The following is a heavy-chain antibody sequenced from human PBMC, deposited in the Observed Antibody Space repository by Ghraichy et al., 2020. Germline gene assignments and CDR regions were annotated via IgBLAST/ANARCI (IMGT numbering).Heavy chain of an antibody. CDR3: ARIYTGSYSFDY. CDR1: GFSLSTSGMC. V-gene: IGHV2-70*11. D-gene: IGHD1-26*01. J-gene: IGHJ4*02. Sequence: SGPTLVKPTQTLTLTCAFSGFSLSTSGMCVSWIRQPPGKALEWLARIDWDDDKYYSTSLKTRLTISKDTSKNQVVLTMTNMDPVDTATYYCARIYTGSYSFDYWGQGTLVTVSS. CDR2: IDWDDDK.